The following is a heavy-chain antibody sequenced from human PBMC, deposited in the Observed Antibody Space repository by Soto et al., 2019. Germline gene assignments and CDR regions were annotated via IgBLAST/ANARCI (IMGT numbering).Heavy chain of an antibody. CDR3: AKVGGCGGDCPNFDY. CDR2: ISGSGYST. Sequence: EVQLLESGGGLVQPGGSLRLSCAASGFTFSSYAMSWVRQAPGKGLDWVSAISGSGYSTYYADSVKGRFTISRDNSKNTLYLQRNSLRAEDTAVYYCAKVGGCGGDCPNFDYWGQGTLVTVSS. CDR1: GFTFSSYA. D-gene: IGHD2-21*02. V-gene: IGHV3-23*01. J-gene: IGHJ4*02.